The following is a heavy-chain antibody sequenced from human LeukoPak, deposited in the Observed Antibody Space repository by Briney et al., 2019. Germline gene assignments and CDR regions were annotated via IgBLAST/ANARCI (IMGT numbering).Heavy chain of an antibody. J-gene: IGHJ4*02. D-gene: IGHD3-10*01. Sequence: SGGSLRLSCAASGFTFSDYYMSWIRQAPGKGLEWVSSISSSGSTIYYADSVKGRFTISRVNAKNSLYLQMNSLRAEDTAVYYCARYYYGSGSYYRPWGQGTLVTVSS. V-gene: IGHV3-11*01. CDR1: GFTFSDYY. CDR2: ISSSGSTI. CDR3: ARYYYGSGSYYRP.